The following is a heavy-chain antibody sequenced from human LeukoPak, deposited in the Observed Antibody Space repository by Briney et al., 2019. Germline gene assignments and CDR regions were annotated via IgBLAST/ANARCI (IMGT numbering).Heavy chain of an antibody. D-gene: IGHD2-21*01. J-gene: IGHJ4*02. V-gene: IGHV1-24*01. CDR1: GYTLTELS. CDR2: FDPEDGET. Sequence: ASVKVSCKVSGYTLTELSMHWVRQAPGKGLEWMGGFDPEDGETIYAQKLQGRVTMTEDTSTDTAYMELSSLRSEDTAVYYCATYSESDRLRLGGFDYWGQGTLVTVSS. CDR3: ATYSESDRLRLGGFDY.